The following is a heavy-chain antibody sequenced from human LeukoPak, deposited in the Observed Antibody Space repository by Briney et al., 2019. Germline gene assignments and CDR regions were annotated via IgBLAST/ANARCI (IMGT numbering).Heavy chain of an antibody. V-gene: IGHV3-30-3*01. CDR3: ARDSSSWYPNYYYYMDV. CDR2: ISYDGNEK. D-gene: IGHD6-13*01. Sequence: GGSLRLSCVASGFTFSSDAMHWVRQTPGKGLEWVAVISYDGNEKYQVDSVKGRFTISRDNSKNTLYLQMNSLRVEDTAVYYCARDSSSWYPNYYYYMDVWGKGTTVTVSS. CDR1: GFTFSSDA. J-gene: IGHJ6*03.